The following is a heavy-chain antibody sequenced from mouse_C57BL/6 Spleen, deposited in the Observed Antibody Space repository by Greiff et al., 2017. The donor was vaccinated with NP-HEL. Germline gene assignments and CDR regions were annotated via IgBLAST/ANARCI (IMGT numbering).Heavy chain of an antibody. CDR3: AREGYYRAY. Sequence: ESGPGLVKPSQSLSLTCSVTGYSITSGYYWNWIRQFPGNKLEWMGYISYDGSNNYNPSLKNRISITRDTSKNQFFLKLNSVTTEDTATYYCAREGYYRAYWGQGTLVTVSA. J-gene: IGHJ3*01. CDR1: GYSITSGYY. V-gene: IGHV3-6*01. D-gene: IGHD2-3*01. CDR2: ISYDGSN.